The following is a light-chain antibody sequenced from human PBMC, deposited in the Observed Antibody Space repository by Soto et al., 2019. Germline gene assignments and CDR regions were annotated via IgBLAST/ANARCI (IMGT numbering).Light chain of an antibody. Sequence: QMTQSPSTLSASIGDRVTITCRANESISTWLAWYQQKPGKAPNLLIHTVSTLESGVPSRFSGSGSGTDFTLTISSLHPDDLGTYYCQQYNSWLSFGGGTKVDIK. J-gene: IGKJ4*01. CDR3: QQYNSWLS. V-gene: IGKV1-5*03. CDR1: ESISTW. CDR2: TVS.